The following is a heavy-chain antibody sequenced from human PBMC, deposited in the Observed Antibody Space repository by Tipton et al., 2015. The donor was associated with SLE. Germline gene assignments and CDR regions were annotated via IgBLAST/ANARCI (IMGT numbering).Heavy chain of an antibody. Sequence: LRLSCAVSGFTFSNYSMNWVRQDPGKGLEWVSSISSSSTYIYYADSVQGRFTISRDNAKNSLYLQMNSLKTEDTAVYYCTTDIFQYYYDSSGYDAFDIWGQGTMVTVSS. J-gene: IGHJ3*02. D-gene: IGHD3-22*01. V-gene: IGHV3-21*03. CDR2: ISSSSTYI. CDR3: TTDIFQYYYDSSGYDAFDI. CDR1: GFTFSNYS.